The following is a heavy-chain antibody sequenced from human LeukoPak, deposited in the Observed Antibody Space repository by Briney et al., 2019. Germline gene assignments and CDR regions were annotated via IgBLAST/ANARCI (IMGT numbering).Heavy chain of an antibody. V-gene: IGHV4-61*01. CDR3: TRSTNLEAFDI. D-gene: IGHD2-8*01. Sequence: SETLSLTCTVSGGSVSSGTYYWSWIRQPPGKGLEWIGYIYYSGSTNYNPSLKSRVTISVDTSKNQCSLKLSSVATADTAVYYCTRSTNLEAFDIWGQGTMVTVSS. CDR2: IYYSGST. J-gene: IGHJ3*02. CDR1: GGSVSSGTYY.